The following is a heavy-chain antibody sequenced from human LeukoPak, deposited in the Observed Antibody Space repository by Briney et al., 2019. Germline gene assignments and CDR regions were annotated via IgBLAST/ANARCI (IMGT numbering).Heavy chain of an antibody. CDR1: GGSISSYY. CDR2: IYYSGST. D-gene: IGHD2-15*01. Sequence: PSETLSLTCTVSGGSISSYYWSWIRQPPGKGLEWIGYIYYSGSTNYNPSLKSRVTISVDTSKNQFSLKLSSVTAADTAVYYCARQAPLGYCSGGSCYPNWFDPWGQGTLVTVSS. CDR3: ARQAPLGYCSGGSCYPNWFDP. J-gene: IGHJ5*02. V-gene: IGHV4-59*08.